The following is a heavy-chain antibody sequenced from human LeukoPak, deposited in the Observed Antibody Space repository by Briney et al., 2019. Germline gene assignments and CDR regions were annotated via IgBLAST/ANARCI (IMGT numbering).Heavy chain of an antibody. CDR1: GGTFSSYT. V-gene: IGHV1-69*02. Sequence: SVKVSCRASGGTFSSYTISWVRQAPGQGLEWMGRIIPILGIANYAQKFQGRVTITADKSTSTAYMELSSLRSEDTAVYYCASLSSSLLGYYYYGMDVWGQGTTVTVSS. D-gene: IGHD6-13*01. CDR2: IIPILGIA. CDR3: ASLSSSLLGYYYYGMDV. J-gene: IGHJ6*02.